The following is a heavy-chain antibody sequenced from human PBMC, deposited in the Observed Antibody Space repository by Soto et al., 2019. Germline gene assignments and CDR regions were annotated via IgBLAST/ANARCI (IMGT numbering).Heavy chain of an antibody. Sequence: GGSLRLSCAASGFTVSSNYMSWVRQAPGKGLEWVSVIYSGGSTYYADSVKGRFTISRHNSKNTLYLQMNSLRAEDMAVYYCARGYCSGGSCYPEVGAFDIWGQGTMVTVSS. CDR3: ARGYCSGGSCYPEVGAFDI. CDR2: IYSGGST. J-gene: IGHJ3*02. D-gene: IGHD2-15*01. V-gene: IGHV3-53*04. CDR1: GFTVSSNY.